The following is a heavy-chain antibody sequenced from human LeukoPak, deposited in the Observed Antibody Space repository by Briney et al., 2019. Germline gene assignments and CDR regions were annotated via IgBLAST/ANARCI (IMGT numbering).Heavy chain of an antibody. D-gene: IGHD5-12*01. Sequence: GGSLRLSCAASGFTFSSYSMNWVRQAPGKGLEWVSSIGSSSSYIYYADSVKGRFTISRDNAKNSLYLQMNSLRAEDTAVYYCARDGESGYSGYDLLDYWGQGTLVTVSS. CDR1: GFTFSSYS. CDR2: IGSSSSYI. V-gene: IGHV3-21*01. CDR3: ARDGESGYSGYDLLDY. J-gene: IGHJ4*02.